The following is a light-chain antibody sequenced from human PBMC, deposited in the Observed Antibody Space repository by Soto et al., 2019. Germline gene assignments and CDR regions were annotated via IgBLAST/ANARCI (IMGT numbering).Light chain of an antibody. Sequence: QSALTQPASVSGSPGQSITISCTGTSGDIGGYNFVSWYQQHPGKAPKVIIYEVSNRPSGVSNRFSGSKSGNTASLTISGLQAEDEADYYCNSYTSTSARVFGGGTKLHVL. CDR1: SGDIGGYNF. CDR2: EVS. V-gene: IGLV2-14*01. CDR3: NSYTSTSARV. J-gene: IGLJ3*02.